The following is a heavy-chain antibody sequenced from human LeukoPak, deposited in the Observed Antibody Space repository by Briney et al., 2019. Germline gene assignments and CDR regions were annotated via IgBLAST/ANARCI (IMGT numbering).Heavy chain of an antibody. V-gene: IGHV4-34*01. CDR2: INHSGST. CDR1: GGSFSGYY. Sequence: PSETLSLTCAVYGGSFSGYYWSWIRQPPGKGLEWSGEINHSGSTNYNPSLKSRVTISVDTSKNPFSLKLSSVTAADTAVYYCARDYCSSTSCYPYWGQGTLVTVSS. D-gene: IGHD2-2*01. CDR3: ARDYCSSTSCYPY. J-gene: IGHJ4*02.